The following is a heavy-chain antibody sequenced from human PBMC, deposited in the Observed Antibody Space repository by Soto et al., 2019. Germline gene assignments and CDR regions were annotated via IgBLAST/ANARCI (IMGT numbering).Heavy chain of an antibody. CDR3: AKSLDYYYYYGMDV. CDR1: GFTFSSYA. Sequence: PGGSLRLSCAASGFTFSSYAMSWVRQAPGKGLEWVSAISGSGGSTYYADSVKGRFTISRDNSKNTLYLQMNSLRAGDTAVYHCAKSLDYYYYYGMDVWGQGTTVTVSS. CDR2: ISGSGGST. V-gene: IGHV3-23*01. J-gene: IGHJ6*02.